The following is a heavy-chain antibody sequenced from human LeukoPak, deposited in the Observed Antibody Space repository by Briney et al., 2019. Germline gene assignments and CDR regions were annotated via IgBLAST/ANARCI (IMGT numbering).Heavy chain of an antibody. Sequence: GASVKVSCKASGYTFTGYYMHWVRQAPGQGLEWMGWINPNSGGTNYAQKFQGRVTMTRDTSISTAYMELSRLRSDDTAVYYCARDVSAANSEFFDYWGQGTLVTVSS. CDR3: ARDVSAANSEFFDY. CDR1: GYTFTGYY. J-gene: IGHJ4*02. CDR2: INPNSGGT. V-gene: IGHV1-2*02. D-gene: IGHD4-23*01.